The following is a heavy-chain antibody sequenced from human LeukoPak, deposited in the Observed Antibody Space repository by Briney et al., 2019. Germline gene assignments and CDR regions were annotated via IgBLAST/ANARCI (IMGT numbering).Heavy chain of an antibody. V-gene: IGHV3-15*01. J-gene: IGHJ6*02. Sequence: GGPLRLSCAASGFTFSNAWMSWVRQAPGKGLEWVGRIKRKTDGGTTDYAAPVKGRFTISRDDSKNTLYLQMNSLKTEDTAVYYCTTGTTGTTWGDYYYYYGMDVWGQGTTVTVSS. D-gene: IGHD1-1*01. CDR3: TTGTTGTTWGDYYYYYGMDV. CDR2: IKRKTDGGTT. CDR1: GFTFSNAW.